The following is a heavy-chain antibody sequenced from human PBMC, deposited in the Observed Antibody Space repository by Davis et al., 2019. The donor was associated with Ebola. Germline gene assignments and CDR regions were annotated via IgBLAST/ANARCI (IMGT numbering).Heavy chain of an antibody. CDR3: ARDKAGYYYDSSGYYSAHDAFDI. D-gene: IGHD3-22*01. Sequence: GGSLRLSCAASGFTFDDYAMHWVRQAPGKGLEWVSGISWNSGSIGYADSVKGRFTISRDNAKNTLYLQMNSLRAEDTAVYYCARDKAGYYYDSSGYYSAHDAFDIWGQGTMVTVSS. J-gene: IGHJ3*02. V-gene: IGHV3-9*01. CDR2: ISWNSGSI. CDR1: GFTFDDYA.